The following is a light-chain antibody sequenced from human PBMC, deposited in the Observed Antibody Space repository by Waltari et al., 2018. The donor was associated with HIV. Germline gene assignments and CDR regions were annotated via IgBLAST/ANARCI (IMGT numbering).Light chain of an antibody. CDR1: SSDVRGYDY. V-gene: IGLV2-11*01. CDR2: DVG. Sequence: QSALTQPRSVSGSPGQTVTISCTGTSSDVRGYDYVSWFQQHPDKAPKLIIYDVGQRPSGVPDRFSGSKSGNTAFLTISGLQAEDEADYYCCSYAGTYTYVFGSGTEVTAL. J-gene: IGLJ1*01. CDR3: CSYAGTYTYV.